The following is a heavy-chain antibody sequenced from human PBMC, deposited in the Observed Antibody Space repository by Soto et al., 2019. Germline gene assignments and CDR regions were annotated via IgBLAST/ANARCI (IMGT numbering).Heavy chain of an antibody. Sequence: LRLSCAASGFTFNSYSMNWVRQAPGKGLEWVSSMSRSSRYIYYADSVKGRFTISRDNAKNSVYLQMNSLRAEDTAVYYCARDGGVAATLANYFDYWGQGTLVTVSS. CDR3: ARDGGVAATLANYFDY. D-gene: IGHD2-15*01. J-gene: IGHJ4*02. CDR2: MSRSSRYI. V-gene: IGHV3-21*01. CDR1: GFTFNSYS.